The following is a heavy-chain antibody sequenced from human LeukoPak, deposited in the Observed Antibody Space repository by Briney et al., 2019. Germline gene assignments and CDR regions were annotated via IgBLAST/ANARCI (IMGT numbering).Heavy chain of an antibody. J-gene: IGHJ4*02. CDR1: GFTVSSNY. D-gene: IGHD3-22*01. V-gene: IGHV3-53*01. Sequence: GGSLRLSCAASGFTVSSNYMSWVRQAPGKGLEWVSVIYSGGSTYYADSVKGRFTISRDNSKNTLYLQMNSLRAEDTAVYYCAKARADITMIVAFDYWGQGTLVTVSS. CDR3: AKARADITMIVAFDY. CDR2: IYSGGST.